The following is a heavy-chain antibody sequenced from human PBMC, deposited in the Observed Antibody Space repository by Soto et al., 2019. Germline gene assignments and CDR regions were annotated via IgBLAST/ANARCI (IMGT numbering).Heavy chain of an antibody. CDR2: MHPYGGST. D-gene: IGHD3-22*01. V-gene: IGHV1-46*01. CDR3: AILYYYDSGDYYSNYQYYGMDV. J-gene: IGHJ6*02. CDR1: EFTFTSFY. Sequence: ASVKVSCKASEFTFTSFYMHWVRQAPGQGPEWMGIMHPYGGSTGYAQKFQGRVTLTRDTSTRTDYMELSSLRSDDTAVYYCAILYYYDSGDYYSNYQYYGMDVWGQGTTVTVSS.